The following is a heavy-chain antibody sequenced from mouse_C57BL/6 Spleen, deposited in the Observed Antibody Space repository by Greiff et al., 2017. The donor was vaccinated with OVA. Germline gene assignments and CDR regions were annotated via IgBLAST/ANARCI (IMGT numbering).Heavy chain of an antibody. V-gene: IGHV3-6*01. CDR1: GYSITSGYY. Sequence: DVQLQESGPGLVKPSQSLSLTCSVTGYSITSGYYWNWIRQFPGNKLEWMGYISYDGSNNYNPSLKNRISITRDTSKNQFFLKLNSVTTEDTATYYCVRAVVADWYFDVWGTGTTVTVSS. CDR2: ISYDGSN. CDR3: VRAVVADWYFDV. J-gene: IGHJ1*03. D-gene: IGHD1-1*01.